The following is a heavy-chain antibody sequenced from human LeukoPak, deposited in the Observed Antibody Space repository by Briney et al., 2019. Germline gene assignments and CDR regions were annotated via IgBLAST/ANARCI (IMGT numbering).Heavy chain of an antibody. D-gene: IGHD3-10*01. V-gene: IGHV3-30*02. Sequence: GGSLRLSCAACGFTFSSYGMHWVRQAPGKGLEGGAFIRYDGSNKYYGDSVKGRFTVSRDNSKNTLYLRMNDLRAEDTAVYYCAKDPASITTLPGWFDPWGLGTLVTVSS. CDR2: IRYDGSNK. CDR3: AKDPASITTLPGWFDP. CDR1: GFTFSSYG. J-gene: IGHJ5*02.